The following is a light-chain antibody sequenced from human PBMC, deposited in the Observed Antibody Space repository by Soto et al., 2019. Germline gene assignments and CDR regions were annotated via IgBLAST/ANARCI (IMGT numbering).Light chain of an antibody. CDR3: QQYDNLPPFT. CDR2: DAS. CDR1: QDISNY. Sequence: DIQMTQSPSSLSASVGDRVTITCQASQDISNYLNWYQQKPGKAPKLLTYDASNLETGVPSRCSGSGSGTDFTFTISSLQPEDIATYYCQQYDNLPPFTFGPGTKVDIK. V-gene: IGKV1-33*01. J-gene: IGKJ3*01.